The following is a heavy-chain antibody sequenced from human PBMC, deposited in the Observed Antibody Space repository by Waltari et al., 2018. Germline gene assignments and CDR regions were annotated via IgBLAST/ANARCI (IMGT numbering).Heavy chain of an antibody. V-gene: IGHV4-59*01. CDR3: AREDYYGSGSYSRRYYYYMDV. CDR1: GGSISSYY. D-gene: IGHD3-10*01. Sequence: QVQLQESGPGLVKPSETLSLTCTVSGGSISSYYWSWIRQPPGKGLEWIGDIYYSGSTNYNPALKSRGTISVDTSKNQFSLKLSSVTAADTAVYYCAREDYYGSGSYSRRYYYYMDVWGKGTTVTVSS. CDR2: IYYSGST. J-gene: IGHJ6*03.